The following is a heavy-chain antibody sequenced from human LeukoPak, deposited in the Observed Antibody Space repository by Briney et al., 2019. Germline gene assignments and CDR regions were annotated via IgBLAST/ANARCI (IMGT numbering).Heavy chain of an antibody. CDR1: GFTVRNYW. CDR2: IKDDGRQK. CDR3: ARDDGRGWAH. Sequence: PGGSLRLSCAASGFTVRNYWMTWVRQAPGKGLEWVANIKDDGRQKYYVDSVKGRFAISRDNAKNSLALQMNSLRAEDTAVYNCARDDGRGWAHWGQATLVTVSS. V-gene: IGHV3-7*01. J-gene: IGHJ4*02. D-gene: IGHD1-26*01.